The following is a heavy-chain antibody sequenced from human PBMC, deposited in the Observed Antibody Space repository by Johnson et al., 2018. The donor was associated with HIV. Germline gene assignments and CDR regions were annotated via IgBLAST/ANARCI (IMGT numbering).Heavy chain of an antibody. V-gene: IGHV3-30*04. CDR3: AKGGVWEIPLGFGAVDF. Sequence: QVQLVESGGGVVQPGRSLRLSCAASGFTFSSYAMHWVRQAPGKGLEWVAVISYDGSNKYYADSVKGRFTISRDNSKNTLYLQMNSLRAEDTAVYFCAKGGVWEIPLGFGAVDFWGQGTMVSASS. J-gene: IGHJ3*01. D-gene: IGHD1-26*01. CDR2: ISYDGSNK. CDR1: GFTFSSYA.